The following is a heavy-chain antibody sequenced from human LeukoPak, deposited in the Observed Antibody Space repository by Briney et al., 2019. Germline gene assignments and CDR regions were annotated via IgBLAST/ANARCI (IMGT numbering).Heavy chain of an antibody. V-gene: IGHV3-23*01. J-gene: IGHJ4*02. Sequence: PGGSLRLSCPASGFTLSSYWMHWVRPAPGKGREWVSAISGSGGSTYYADSVKGRFTISRDNSKSTLYLQTNSLRAEDTAVYYCAKPYDSSGYPKFDYWGQGTLVTVSS. CDR3: AKPYDSSGYPKFDY. CDR1: GFTLSSYW. D-gene: IGHD3-22*01. CDR2: ISGSGGST.